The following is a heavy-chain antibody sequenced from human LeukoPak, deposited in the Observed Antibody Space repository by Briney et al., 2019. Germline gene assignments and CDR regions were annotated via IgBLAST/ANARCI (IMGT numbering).Heavy chain of an antibody. CDR2: VTASGGDT. Sequence: GGSLRLSCAASGFTFSSYAMSWVRQAPGKGLEWVSAVTASGGDTFHADSVQGRFTISRDNSKSTLYLQMTSLRADDTATYYCAKGSSSSRPYYSDFWGQGTLVTVSS. V-gene: IGHV3-23*01. CDR3: AKGSSSSRPYYSDF. J-gene: IGHJ4*02. D-gene: IGHD6-6*01. CDR1: GFTFSSYA.